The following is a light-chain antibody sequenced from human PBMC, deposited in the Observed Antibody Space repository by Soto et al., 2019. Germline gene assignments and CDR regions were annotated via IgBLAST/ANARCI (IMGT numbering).Light chain of an antibody. CDR3: FSHPPSSTLPSV. CDR2: EVS. CDR1: SSDVGSYNL. Sequence: QSVLAQPASVSGSPGQSITISCTGTSSDVGSYNLVSWYQHHPGKAPKLMIYEVSKRPSGVSNRFSGSKSGNTASLTISGLQAEDEXDYYCFSHPPSSTLPSVFGICPTVTVL. V-gene: IGLV2-23*02. J-gene: IGLJ1*01.